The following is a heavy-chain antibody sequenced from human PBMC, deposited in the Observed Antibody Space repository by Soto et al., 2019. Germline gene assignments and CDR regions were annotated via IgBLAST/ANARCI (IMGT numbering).Heavy chain of an antibody. V-gene: IGHV4-4*07. CDR3: ARESGLGYYDSLTDTWGYYYGLDV. Sequence: PSETLSLTCTASVGSLSSYYWSWIRQPAGKGLEWIGRIYTSGSTDNIPSLKSRVSMSVDTSKNQFSLKLGTVTAADTAVYYCARESGLGYYDSLTDTWGYYYGLDVWGQGTTVTVSS. CDR1: VGSLSSYY. J-gene: IGHJ6*02. CDR2: IYTSGST. D-gene: IGHD3-9*01.